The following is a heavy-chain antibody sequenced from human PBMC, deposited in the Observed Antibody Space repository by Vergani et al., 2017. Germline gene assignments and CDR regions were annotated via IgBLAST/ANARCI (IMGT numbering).Heavy chain of an antibody. D-gene: IGHD6-19*01. CDR2: ISAYNGNT. V-gene: IGHV1-18*01. CDR3: AGVGYSSGWYNCVDP. Sequence: QVQLLQSGAEVKQPGASVKVSCKASGYTFTSYGISWVRQAPGQGLEWMGWISAYNGNTNYAQKLQGRVTMTTDKSTSTAYMELRSLRSDDTAVYYCAGVGYSSGWYNCVDPWGQGILVTVSS. CDR1: GYTFTSYG. J-gene: IGHJ5*02.